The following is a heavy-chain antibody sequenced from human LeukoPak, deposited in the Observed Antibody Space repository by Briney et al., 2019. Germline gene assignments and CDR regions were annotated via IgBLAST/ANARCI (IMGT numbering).Heavy chain of an antibody. CDR2: IRYDGSNK. Sequence: GGSLRLSCAASGFTFSSYGMHWVRQAPGKGLEWGAFIRYDGSNKNYADSVKGRFIISRDNAKDTLFLQMNSLRADDTAIYYCAKPSYGDPLDSFDVWGQGTMVTVSS. CDR1: GFTFSSYG. V-gene: IGHV3-30*02. D-gene: IGHD4-17*01. J-gene: IGHJ3*01. CDR3: AKPSYGDPLDSFDV.